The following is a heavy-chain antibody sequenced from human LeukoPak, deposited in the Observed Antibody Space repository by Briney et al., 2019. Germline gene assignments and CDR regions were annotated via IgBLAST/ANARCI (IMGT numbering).Heavy chain of an antibody. V-gene: IGHV4-39*07. J-gene: IGHJ3*02. CDR1: GGSISNSSYY. CDR3: ARNDIAAAVTPHAFDI. D-gene: IGHD6-13*01. CDR2: IHYSGST. Sequence: PSETLSLTCTVSGGSISNSSYYWGWIRQPPGKGLEWIGSIHYSGSTYYNPSLKSRVTISVDTSKNQFSLKLSSVTAADTAVYYCARNDIAAAVTPHAFDIWGQGTMVTVSS.